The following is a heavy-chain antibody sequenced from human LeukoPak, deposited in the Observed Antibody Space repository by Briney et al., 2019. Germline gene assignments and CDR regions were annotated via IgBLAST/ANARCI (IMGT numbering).Heavy chain of an antibody. D-gene: IGHD6-6*01. Sequence: GGSLRLSCAASGFTFSSYAMSWVRQAPGKGLEWVSAISGSGGSTYYADSVKGRFTISRDNSKNTLYLQMNSLRAEDTAVYYCAKDRGGKAARPSDYFDYRGQGTLVTVSS. J-gene: IGHJ4*02. CDR1: GFTFSSYA. CDR2: ISGSGGST. V-gene: IGHV3-23*01. CDR3: AKDRGGKAARPSDYFDY.